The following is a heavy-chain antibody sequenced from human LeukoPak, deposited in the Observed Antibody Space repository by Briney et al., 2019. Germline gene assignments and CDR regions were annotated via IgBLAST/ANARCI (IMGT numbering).Heavy chain of an antibody. D-gene: IGHD4-17*01. V-gene: IGHV3-23*01. CDR3: AKVWRLTTGYFDY. J-gene: IGHJ4*02. Sequence: PGGSLRLSCAASGFTFSNYAMSWVRQAPGKGLEWVSAISGSGGSTYYADSVKGRFTISRDNSKNTLYLQMNSLRAEDTAVYYCAKVWRLTTGYFDYWGQGTLVTVSS. CDR1: GFTFSNYA. CDR2: ISGSGGST.